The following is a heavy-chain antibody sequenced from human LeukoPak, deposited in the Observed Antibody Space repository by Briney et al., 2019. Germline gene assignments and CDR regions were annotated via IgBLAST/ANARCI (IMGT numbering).Heavy chain of an antibody. Sequence: PSQTLSLTCTVSGGSISSGGYYWSWIRQPPGKGLEWIGYIYHSGSTYYNPSLKSRVTISVDRSKNQFSLKLSSVTAADTAVYYCARGSPRGYYYYMDVWGKGTTVTVSS. CDR3: ARGSPRGYYYYMDV. CDR1: GGSISSGGYY. D-gene: IGHD2-15*01. J-gene: IGHJ6*03. CDR2: IYHSGST. V-gene: IGHV4-30-2*01.